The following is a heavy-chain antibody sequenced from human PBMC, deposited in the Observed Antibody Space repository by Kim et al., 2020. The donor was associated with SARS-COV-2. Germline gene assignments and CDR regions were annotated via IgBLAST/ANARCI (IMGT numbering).Heavy chain of an antibody. Sequence: GGSLRLSCAASGFTFSKYGLHWVRQAPGKGLEWVAVISDDGRQGYYADSVRGRFTISRDTSRNTLFLQMDSLRAEDTAVYYCANLKPSITLTGWGQGTLVTVSS. V-gene: IGHV3-30*18. J-gene: IGHJ4*02. CDR2: ISDDGRQG. D-gene: IGHD6-19*01. CDR3: ANLKPSITLTG. CDR1: GFTFSKYG.